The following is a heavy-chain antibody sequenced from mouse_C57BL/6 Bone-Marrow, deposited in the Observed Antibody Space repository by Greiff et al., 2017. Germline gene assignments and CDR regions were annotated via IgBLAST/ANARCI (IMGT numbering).Heavy chain of an antibody. CDR3: ARGRGFAY. CDR1: GYTFTSYW. V-gene: IGHV1-55*01. J-gene: IGHJ3*01. CDR2: IYPGSGST. Sequence: QVLVKQPGAELVKPGASVKMSCKASGYTFTSYWITWVKQRPGHGLEWIGDIYPGSGSTNYNEKFKCKVTLTGDTSSSTAYMQLSSLTSEGSAICDCARGRGFAYWGQGTLVTVSA.